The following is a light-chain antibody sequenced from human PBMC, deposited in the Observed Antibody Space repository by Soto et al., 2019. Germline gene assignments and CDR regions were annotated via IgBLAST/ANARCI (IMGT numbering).Light chain of an antibody. CDR3: QQYDTYGAWT. CDR2: RAS. CDR1: QSINSW. V-gene: IGKV1-5*03. J-gene: IGKJ1*01. Sequence: DIQMTQSPSTLSASVGDRVTITCRASQSINSWLAWYQQKPGKAPKLLIYRASSLESGVPSRFSGSASGTEFTLTITSLQPDAFATYYCQQYDTYGAWTFGQGTKVEIK.